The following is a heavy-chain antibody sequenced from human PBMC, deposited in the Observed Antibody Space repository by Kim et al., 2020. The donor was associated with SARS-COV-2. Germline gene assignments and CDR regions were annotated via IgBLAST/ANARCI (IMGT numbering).Heavy chain of an antibody. V-gene: IGHV4-34*01. CDR3: AKPGAVRYDWFDP. CDR1: GGSFSEYY. CDR2: ITHSGST. D-gene: IGHD3-10*02. Sequence: SETLSLTCAVYGGSFSEYYWTWIRQSPGKGLEWIWEITHSGSTNYNPSLKSRLTISVDTSKNQFSLNLKSVTAADTAVYYCAKPGAVRYDWFDPWGQGTLVTVSS. J-gene: IGHJ5*02.